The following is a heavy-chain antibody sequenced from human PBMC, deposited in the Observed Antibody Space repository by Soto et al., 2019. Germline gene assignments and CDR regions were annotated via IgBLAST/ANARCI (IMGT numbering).Heavy chain of an antibody. Sequence: GGSLRLSCAASGFTFSSYWMLWVRQAPGKGLVWVSRINSDGSTTSYADSVKGRFTISRDNAKNTLYLQMNSLRAEDTAVYYCARVNPGYSYVNYWGLGTLVTVSS. CDR3: ARVNPGYSYVNY. D-gene: IGHD5-18*01. CDR1: GFTFSSYW. V-gene: IGHV3-74*01. CDR2: INSDGSTT. J-gene: IGHJ4*02.